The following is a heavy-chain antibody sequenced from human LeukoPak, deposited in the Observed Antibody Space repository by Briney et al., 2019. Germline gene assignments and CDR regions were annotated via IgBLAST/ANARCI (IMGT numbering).Heavy chain of an antibody. D-gene: IGHD3-22*01. CDR2: INAGNGNT. CDR3: ARDPTYYDSSGYYQDWFDP. J-gene: IGHJ5*02. CDR1: GGTFSSYA. Sequence: ASVKVSCKASGGTFSSYAISWVRQAPGQRLEWMGWINAGNGNTKYSQKFQGRVTITRDTSASTAYMELSSLRSEDTAVYYCARDPTYYDSSGYYQDWFDPWGQGTLVTVSS. V-gene: IGHV1-3*01.